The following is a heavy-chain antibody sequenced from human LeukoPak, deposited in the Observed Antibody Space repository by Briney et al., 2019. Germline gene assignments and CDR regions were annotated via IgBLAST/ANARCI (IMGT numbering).Heavy chain of an antibody. CDR1: GFTFSSYA. J-gene: IGHJ4*02. CDR2: ISYDGSNK. CDR3: ARDRMRLIAAAAGYTDY. Sequence: GGSLRLSCAASGFTFSSYAMHRVRQAPGKGLEWVAVISYDGSNKYYADSVKGRFTISRDNSKNTLYLQMNSLRAEDTAVYYCARDRMRLIAAAAGYTDYWGQGTLVTVSS. D-gene: IGHD6-13*01. V-gene: IGHV3-30*04.